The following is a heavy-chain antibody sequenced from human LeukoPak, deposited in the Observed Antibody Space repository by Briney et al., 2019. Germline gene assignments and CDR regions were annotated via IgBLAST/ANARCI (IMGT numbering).Heavy chain of an antibody. J-gene: IGHJ6*03. Sequence: GASVKVSCKASGYTFTSYYMHWVRQAPGQGLEWMGIINPSGGSTSYAQKFQGRVTMTRDMSTSTVYMELSSLRSEDTAVYYCARDALIQLWSGGLYYYYYMDVWGKGTTVTVSS. CDR3: ARDALIQLWSGGLYYYYYMDV. D-gene: IGHD5-18*01. V-gene: IGHV1-46*01. CDR1: GYTFTSYY. CDR2: INPSGGST.